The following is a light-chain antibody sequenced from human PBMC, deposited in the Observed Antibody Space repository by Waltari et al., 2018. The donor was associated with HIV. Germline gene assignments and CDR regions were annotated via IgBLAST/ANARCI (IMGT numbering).Light chain of an antibody. CDR2: WAS. V-gene: IGKV4-1*01. J-gene: IGKJ2*01. CDR1: QSVLYSSNNKNY. Sequence: DIVMTQSPDSLAVSLGERATINCKSSQSVLYSSNNKNYLAWYQQKPGQPPKLLIYWASTRESGVPDRFSGSESGTDFTLTISSLQAEDVAVYYCQQYYSTPDTFGQGTKLEIK. CDR3: QQYYSTPDT.